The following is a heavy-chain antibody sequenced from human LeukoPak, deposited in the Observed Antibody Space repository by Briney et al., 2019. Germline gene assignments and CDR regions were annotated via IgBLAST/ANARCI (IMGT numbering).Heavy chain of an antibody. Sequence: QTLSLTCAISGDSVSSNSAAWNWIRQSPSRGLEWVGRTYYRSKWYNDYALSVRGRITINPDTSKNQFSLQLNSMTPEDTAVYYCTRGWNSFDYWGQGTLVTVSS. V-gene: IGHV6-1*01. D-gene: IGHD1-1*01. J-gene: IGHJ4*02. CDR2: TYYRSKWYN. CDR3: TRGWNSFDY. CDR1: GDSVSSNSAA.